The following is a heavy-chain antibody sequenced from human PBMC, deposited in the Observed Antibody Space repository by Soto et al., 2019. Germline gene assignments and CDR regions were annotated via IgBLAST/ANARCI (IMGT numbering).Heavy chain of an antibody. V-gene: IGHV6-1*01. D-gene: IGHD3-10*01. Sequence: PSQTLSLTCAISGDSVSSNSAAWNWIRQPPSRGLEWLGRTYYRSKWYNDYAVSVKSRITINPDTSKNQFSLQLNSVTPEDTAVYDSARVPQLGYGMDIWVQGTTVTVYS. J-gene: IGHJ6*02. CDR1: GDSVSSNSAA. CDR3: ARVPQLGYGMDI. CDR2: TYYRSKWYN.